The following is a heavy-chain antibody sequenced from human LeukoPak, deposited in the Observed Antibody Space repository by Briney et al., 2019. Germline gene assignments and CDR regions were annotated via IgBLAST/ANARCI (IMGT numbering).Heavy chain of an antibody. D-gene: IGHD4-23*01. CDR3: ARRERVGPRDYGGTNYYFDY. V-gene: IGHV5-51*01. CDR2: IYPGHSDT. J-gene: IGHJ4*02. CDR1: GYSFTSYW. Sequence: GESLKITCKGSGYSFTSYWIGWVRQMPGKSLEEIGIIYPGHSDTRYSPSFQGQFTNSADKSISTAYLQWSSVKASDTAMYYCARRERVGPRDYGGTNYYFDYWGQGTLVTVSS.